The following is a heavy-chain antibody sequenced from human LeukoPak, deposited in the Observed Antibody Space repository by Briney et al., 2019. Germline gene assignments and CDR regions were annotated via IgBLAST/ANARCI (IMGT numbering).Heavy chain of an antibody. J-gene: IGHJ4*02. D-gene: IGHD3-22*01. CDR1: GFTFSTYG. CDR2: IRFDGNNN. Sequence: PGGSQRPTCAASGFTFSTYGMHWVRQAPGKGLEWVAFIRFDGNNNFQADSVKGRFTISRDISKNTLYLQMSSLRPDDTAVYYCAKDHYDSSGQTIDYSGQGALLTVSS. V-gene: IGHV3-30*02. CDR3: AKDHYDSSGQTIDY.